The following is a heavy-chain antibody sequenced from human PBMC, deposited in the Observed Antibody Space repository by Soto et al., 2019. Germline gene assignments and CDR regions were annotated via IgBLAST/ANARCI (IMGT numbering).Heavy chain of an antibody. V-gene: IGHV3-23*01. J-gene: IGHJ6*02. CDR2: ISGSGGST. CDR3: AKYMPPTLGRYANYGMDV. Sequence: GGSLRLSCAASGFTFSSYAMSWVRQAPGKGLEWVSAISGSGGSTYYADSVKGRFTISRDNSKNTLYLQMNSLRAEDTAVYYCAKYMPPTLGRYANYGMDVWGQGTTVTVSS. CDR1: GFTFSSYA. D-gene: IGHD3-16*01.